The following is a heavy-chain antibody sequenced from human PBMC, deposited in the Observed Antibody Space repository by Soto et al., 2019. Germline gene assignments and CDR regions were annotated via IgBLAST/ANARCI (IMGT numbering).Heavy chain of an antibody. CDR1: GYTFTSFG. CDR3: ARGDSTDCSNGVCSFFYNHDMDV. Sequence: GASVKVSCKASGYTFTSFGINWVRQAPGQGLEWLGRINPKSGGTSTAQKFQGWVTMTTDTSISTASMELTRLTSDDTAIYYCARGDSTDCSNGVCSFFYNHDMDVWGQGTTVTVYS. D-gene: IGHD2-8*01. V-gene: IGHV1-2*04. CDR2: INPKSGGT. J-gene: IGHJ6*02.